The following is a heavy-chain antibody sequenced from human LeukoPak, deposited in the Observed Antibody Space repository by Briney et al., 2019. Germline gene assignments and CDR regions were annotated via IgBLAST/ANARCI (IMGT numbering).Heavy chain of an antibody. CDR2: INHSGST. J-gene: IGHJ3*02. CDR3: ARDSGSYHDAFDI. D-gene: IGHD1-26*01. V-gene: IGHV4-34*01. CDR1: GGSFSGYY. Sequence: SETLSLTCAVYGGSFSGYYWSWIRQPPGKGLEWIGEINHSGSTNYNPSLKSRVTISVDTSKNQFSLKLSSVTAADTAVYYCARDSGSYHDAFDIWGQGTMVTVS.